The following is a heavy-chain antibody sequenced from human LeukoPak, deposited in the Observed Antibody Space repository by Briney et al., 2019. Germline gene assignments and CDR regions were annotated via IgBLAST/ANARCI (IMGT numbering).Heavy chain of an antibody. J-gene: IGHJ5*02. Sequence: SETLSLTCTVSGGSISSGGYYWSWIRQHPGKGLEWIGYICYSGSTYYNPSLKSRVTISVDTSKNQFSLKLSSVTAADTAVYYCAREATVTTKNWFDPWGQGTLVTVSS. CDR2: ICYSGST. CDR1: GGSISSGGYY. V-gene: IGHV4-31*03. CDR3: AREATVTTKNWFDP. D-gene: IGHD4-11*01.